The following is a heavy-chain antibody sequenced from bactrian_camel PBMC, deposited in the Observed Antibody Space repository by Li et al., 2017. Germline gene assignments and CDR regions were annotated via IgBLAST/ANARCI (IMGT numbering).Heavy chain of an antibody. CDR3: AAGWSFGVGTLLRRHYNY. V-gene: IGHV3-3*01. D-gene: IGHD3*01. J-gene: IGHJ4*01. CDR2: IRRSGGET. Sequence: HVQLVESGGGLVQTGGSLRLSCVVSGHSRGNNCMSWYRLPPGRAPAEREGIAAIRRSGGETWYDGSVKGRFTISQDNAKNMVYLQVNGLKAEDTAMYYCAAGWSFGVGTLLRRHYNYWGQGTQVTVS. CDR1: GHSRGNNC.